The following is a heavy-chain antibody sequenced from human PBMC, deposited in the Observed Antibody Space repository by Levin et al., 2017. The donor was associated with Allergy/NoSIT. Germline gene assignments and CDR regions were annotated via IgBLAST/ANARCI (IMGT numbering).Heavy chain of an antibody. V-gene: IGHV4-59*08. Sequence: SQTLSLTCTVSGGSISSYYWSWIRQPPGKGLEWIGYIYYSGSTNYNPSLKSRVTISVDTSKNQFSLKLSSVTAADTAVYYCARHIYGDYVFFDYWGQGTLVTVSS. CDR2: IYYSGST. CDR3: ARHIYGDYVFFDY. D-gene: IGHD4-17*01. J-gene: IGHJ4*02. CDR1: GGSISSYY.